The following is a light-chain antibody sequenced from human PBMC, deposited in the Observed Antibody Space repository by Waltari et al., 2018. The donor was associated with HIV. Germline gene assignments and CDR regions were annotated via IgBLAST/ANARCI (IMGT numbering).Light chain of an antibody. V-gene: IGKV1-39*01. Sequence: DIQMTQSPSSLSASVGDRVTLTCRSSQSISSKLNWYQQRPGKAPDLLIYSASTLKSGVPSRFSGSGSGTDFTLTISSLQTEDFVTYYCQQSYGVPLTFGPGTKVKI. CDR3: QQSYGVPLT. CDR2: SAS. CDR1: QSISSK. J-gene: IGKJ3*01.